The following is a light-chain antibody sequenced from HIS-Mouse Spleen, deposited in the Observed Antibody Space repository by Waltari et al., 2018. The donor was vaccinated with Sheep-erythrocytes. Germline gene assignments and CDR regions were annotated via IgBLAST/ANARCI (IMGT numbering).Light chain of an antibody. CDR1: SSNIGAGYD. CDR2: GNS. V-gene: IGLV1-40*01. J-gene: IGLJ3*02. Sequence: QSVLTQPPSVSGAPGQSVTIPCTGSSSNIGAGYDVHWYQQLPGTAPKLLSYGNSNRPSGVPDRFSGSKSGTSASLAITGLQAEDEADYYCQSYDSSLSGWVFGGGTKLTVL. CDR3: QSYDSSLSGWV.